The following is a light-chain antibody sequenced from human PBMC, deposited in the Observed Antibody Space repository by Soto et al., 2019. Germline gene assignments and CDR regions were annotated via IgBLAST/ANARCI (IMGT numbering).Light chain of an antibody. J-gene: IGKJ1*01. CDR3: QHYNSYSGA. CDR1: QTISSW. Sequence: DIQLAQSPSTLSGSVGDRVTITCRASQTISSWLAWYQHKPGKAPTLLIYKASTLKSGVPLRFSGSGSRTEFTLTISSLQPDDFATYYCQHYNSYSGAFGQGTELDIK. CDR2: KAS. V-gene: IGKV1-5*03.